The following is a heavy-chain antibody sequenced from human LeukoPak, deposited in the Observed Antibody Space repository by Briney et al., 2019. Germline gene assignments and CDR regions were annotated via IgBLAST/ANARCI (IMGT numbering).Heavy chain of an antibody. V-gene: IGHV3-23*01. CDR1: GFTFSSYA. CDR3: ARDPGSSPYYFDY. CDR2: ISGSGGNT. D-gene: IGHD3-10*01. Sequence: QPGGSLRLSCAASGFTFSSYAMSWVRQAPGKGLDWVSGISGSGGNTYYADSVKGRFTISRDNSKNTLYLQMNSLRAEDTAVYYCARDPGSSPYYFDYWGQGTLVTVST. J-gene: IGHJ4*02.